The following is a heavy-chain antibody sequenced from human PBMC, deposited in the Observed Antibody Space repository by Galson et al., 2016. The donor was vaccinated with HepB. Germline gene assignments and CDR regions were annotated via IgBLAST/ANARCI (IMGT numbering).Heavy chain of an antibody. Sequence: SLRLSCAASGFSFSSYWMHWVRQAPGKGLVWVSRINSDGSSTSYADSVKGRFTISRDNAKKKLHLQMNSLRAEDTAVYYCARVSNRGLDPWGQGTLVTVSP. CDR3: ARVSNRGLDP. CDR1: GFSFSSYW. CDR2: INSDGSST. J-gene: IGHJ5*02. V-gene: IGHV3-74*01. D-gene: IGHD6-13*01.